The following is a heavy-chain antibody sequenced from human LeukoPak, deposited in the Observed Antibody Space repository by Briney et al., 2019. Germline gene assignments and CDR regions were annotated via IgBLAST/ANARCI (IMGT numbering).Heavy chain of an antibody. V-gene: IGHV1-3*03. J-gene: IGHJ5*02. CDR3: ARGHRYYSSSGSYLRRDSWFDP. CDR1: GYTFTTYV. D-gene: IGHD3-10*01. Sequence: GASVKVSCKASGYTFTTYVMHWVRQAPGQRLEWMGWINAGIGNTKYSQEFQGRVTITRDTSASTAYMELSSLRSEDMAVYYCARGHRYYSSSGSYLRRDSWFDPWGQGTLVTVSS. CDR2: INAGIGNT.